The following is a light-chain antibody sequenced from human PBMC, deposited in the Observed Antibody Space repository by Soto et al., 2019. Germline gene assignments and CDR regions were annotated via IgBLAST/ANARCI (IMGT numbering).Light chain of an antibody. CDR1: SSDVGGYDY. CDR3: CSYAGIYISV. J-gene: IGLJ2*01. V-gene: IGLV2-11*01. Sequence: QSALTQPRSVSGSPGQSVTISCTGTSSDVGGYDYVSWYQQHPGKAPKLMIYDVSKRPSGVPDRFSGFKSGNTASLTISGLQAEDEGDYYCCSYAGIYISVFGGGTKLTVL. CDR2: DVS.